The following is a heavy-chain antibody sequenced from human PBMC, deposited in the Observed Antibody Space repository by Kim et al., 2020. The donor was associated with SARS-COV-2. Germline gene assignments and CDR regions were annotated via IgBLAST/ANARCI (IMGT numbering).Heavy chain of an antibody. D-gene: IGHD1-26*01. V-gene: IGHV3-23*01. CDR1: GFTFGVYD. J-gene: IGHJ5*02. CDR2: ISHGDNP. CDR3: AKMTWPAVGNDL. Sequence: GGSLRLSCAASGFTFGVYDINWVRQAPGKGLEWVSGISHGDNPYYADSVKGRFTISRVNSKSTVYLQMNSLRAEDTATYYCAKMTWPAVGNDLWGQGTLV.